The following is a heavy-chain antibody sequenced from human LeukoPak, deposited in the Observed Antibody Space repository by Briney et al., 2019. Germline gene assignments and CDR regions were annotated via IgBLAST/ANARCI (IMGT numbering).Heavy chain of an antibody. J-gene: IGHJ5*02. CDR3: ARGTLTMVRGVIGWFDP. Sequence: ASVKVSCKASGYTFTSYYMHWVRQAPGQGLEGMGIINPSGGSTSYAQKFQGRVTMTRDTSTSTVYMELSSLRSEDTAVYYCARGTLTMVRGVIGWFDPWGQGTLVTVSS. CDR2: INPSGGST. D-gene: IGHD3-10*01. V-gene: IGHV1-46*01. CDR1: GYTFTSYY.